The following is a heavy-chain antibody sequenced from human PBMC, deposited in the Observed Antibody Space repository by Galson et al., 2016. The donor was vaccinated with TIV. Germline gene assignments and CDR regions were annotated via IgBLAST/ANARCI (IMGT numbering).Heavy chain of an antibody. V-gene: IGHV3-30*01. CDR1: GFTFSSNA. D-gene: IGHD5-24*01. CDR2: ISRDGSSY. Sequence: SLRLSCAASGFTFSSNAMHWVRQAPGKGLEWLTVISRDGSSYYYADSVKGRLTISRDNSKNALYLQMNSLRPDDTAVYYCARATAGEISFLVDYWGQGTLVTVCS. CDR3: ARATAGEISFLVDY. J-gene: IGHJ4*02.